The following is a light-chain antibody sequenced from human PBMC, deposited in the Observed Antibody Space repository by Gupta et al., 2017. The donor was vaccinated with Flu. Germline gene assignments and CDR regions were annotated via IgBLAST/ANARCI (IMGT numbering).Light chain of an antibody. V-gene: IGKV3-11*01. CDR1: QSVSSY. Sequence: TLALSPGERATLSCRASQSVSSYLAWYQQKPGQAPRLLIYDASNRATGIPARFSGSGSGTDFTLTISSLEPEDFAVYYCQQRSNWPPGYTFGQGTKLEIK. CDR3: QQRSNWPPGYT. J-gene: IGKJ2*01. CDR2: DAS.